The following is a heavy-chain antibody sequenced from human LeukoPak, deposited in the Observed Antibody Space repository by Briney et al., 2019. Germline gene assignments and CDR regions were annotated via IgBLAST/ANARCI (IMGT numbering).Heavy chain of an antibody. Sequence: GGSLRLPCAASGFTFSSYAMSWVRQAPGKGLGWVSAISGSGGSTYYADSVKGRFTISRDNSKNTLYLQMNSLRAEDTAVYYCAKAYCGGDCYPDRRYFQHWGQGTLVTVSS. CDR1: GFTFSSYA. CDR2: ISGSGGST. J-gene: IGHJ1*01. V-gene: IGHV3-23*01. CDR3: AKAYCGGDCYPDRRYFQH. D-gene: IGHD2-21*02.